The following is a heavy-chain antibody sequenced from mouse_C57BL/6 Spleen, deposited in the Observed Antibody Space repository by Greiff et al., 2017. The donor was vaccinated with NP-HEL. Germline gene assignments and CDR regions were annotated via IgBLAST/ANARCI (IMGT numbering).Heavy chain of an antibody. D-gene: IGHD1-1*01. CDR2: IDPSDSYT. CDR1: GYTFTSYW. CDR3: ATYYYGSSYRFAY. Sequence: VQLQQPGAELVKPGASVKLSCKASGYTFTSYWMQWVKQRPGQGLEWIGEIDPSDSYTNYNQKFKGKATLTVDTSSSTAYMQLSSLTSEDSAVYYCATYYYGSSYRFAYWGQGTLVTVSA. V-gene: IGHV1-50*01. J-gene: IGHJ3*01.